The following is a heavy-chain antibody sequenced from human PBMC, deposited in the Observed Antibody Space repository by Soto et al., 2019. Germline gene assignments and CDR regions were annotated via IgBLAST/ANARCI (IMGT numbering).Heavy chain of an antibody. CDR3: ARDFEAWGQLVGGFDF. CDR2: ISGHNGNT. CDR1: GYTFTRFG. J-gene: IGHJ4*02. D-gene: IGHD6-6*01. Sequence: QVQLVQSGTEVKKPGASVKVSCKASGYTFTRFGINWVRQAPGQGLEWMGWISGHNGNTHSAQNFQGRVTVTTDTSTTTAYMELRSLRSDDTAVYYCARDFEAWGQLVGGFDFWGQGTLVTVSS. V-gene: IGHV1-18*01.